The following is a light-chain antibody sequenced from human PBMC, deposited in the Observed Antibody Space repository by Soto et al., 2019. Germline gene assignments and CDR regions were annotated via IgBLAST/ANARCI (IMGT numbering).Light chain of an antibody. J-gene: IGKJ5*01. CDR2: DAS. CDR1: QSVRSC. V-gene: IGKV3-11*01. CDR3: QQRSNWPPVT. Sequence: EIVLTQSPATLSLSPGERATLSCRASQSVRSCLAWYQQKPGQAPRLLIYDASNRATGVPARFSGSGSGTDFTLTISSLEPDDFAVYYCQQRSNWPPVTFGPGTRLEIK.